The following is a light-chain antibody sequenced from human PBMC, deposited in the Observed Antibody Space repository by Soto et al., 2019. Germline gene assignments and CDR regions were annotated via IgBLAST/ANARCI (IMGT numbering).Light chain of an antibody. Sequence: SYELTQTSSVSVAPGQTARISCGGNNIGGKSVHWYQQKPGQALVVVVYDDSDRPSGIPERFSGSNSGNTATLTISRVEAGDEADYHCQVWDDNSDHHVFGTGTKVTVL. CDR1: NIGGKS. V-gene: IGLV3-21*02. J-gene: IGLJ1*01. CDR3: QVWDDNSDHHV. CDR2: DDS.